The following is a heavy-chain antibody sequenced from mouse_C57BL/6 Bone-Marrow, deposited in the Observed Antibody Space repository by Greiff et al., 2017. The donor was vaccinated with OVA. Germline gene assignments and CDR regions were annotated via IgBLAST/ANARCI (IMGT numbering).Heavy chain of an antibody. Sequence: EVQLQQSGAELVKPGASVKLSCTASGFNIKDYYMHWVKQRTEQGLEWIGRIDPEDGETIYAPNFQGKATLTADTSSNTAYLQLSSLTSEDTAVYYCARGDVDDGYSYAMDFWGKGTSVTVSS. CDR2: IDPEDGET. CDR3: ARGDVDDGYSYAMDF. V-gene: IGHV14-2*01. D-gene: IGHD2-3*01. CDR1: GFNIKDYY. J-gene: IGHJ4*01.